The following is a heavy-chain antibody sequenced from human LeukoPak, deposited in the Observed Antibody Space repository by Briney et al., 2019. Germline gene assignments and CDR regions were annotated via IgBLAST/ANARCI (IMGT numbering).Heavy chain of an antibody. D-gene: IGHD3-10*01. CDR2: IYLSGSN. V-gene: IGHV4-38-2*01. CDR1: GYSIISSYH. J-gene: IGHJ3*02. Sequence: PSGTLSLTRAVSGYSIISSYHWGWIRQPPGKGLGGIGIIYLSGSNYYNPYLKSRVSISVDTSKNQYSLKLSSVTAADTAVYDCASHVLLWFGEPEVAFDIWGQGTMVTVSS. CDR3: ASHVLLWFGEPEVAFDI.